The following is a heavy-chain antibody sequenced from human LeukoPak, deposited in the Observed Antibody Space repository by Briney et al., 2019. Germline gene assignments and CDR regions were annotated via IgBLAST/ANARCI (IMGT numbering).Heavy chain of an antibody. CDR1: GFTFDDYA. V-gene: IGHV3-9*01. D-gene: IGHD3-22*01. Sequence: GGSLRLSCAASGFTFDDYAMHWVRQAPGKGLEWVSVISWDSGSIGYADSVKGRFTISRDNAKNSLYLQMNSLRAEDTAVYYCAKVCSGYYNFDYWGQGTLVTVSS. CDR2: ISWDSGSI. CDR3: AKVCSGYYNFDY. J-gene: IGHJ4*02.